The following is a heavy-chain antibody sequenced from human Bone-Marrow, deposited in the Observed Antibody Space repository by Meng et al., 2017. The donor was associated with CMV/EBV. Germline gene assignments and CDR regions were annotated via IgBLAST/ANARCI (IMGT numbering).Heavy chain of an antibody. CDR2: ISSSSSYI. V-gene: IGHV3-21*01. Sequence: EVQLVESGGXMVKPGGSLRLSCASSGSTVSSYSMNWVRQAPGKGLEWVSSISSSSSYIYYADSVKGRFTISRDNAKNSLYLQMNSLRAEDTAVYYCARVQDTDGGSYQGSYYYYGMDVWGQGTTVTVSS. J-gene: IGHJ6*02. D-gene: IGHD1-26*01. CDR3: ARVQDTDGGSYQGSYYYYGMDV. CDR1: GSTVSSYS.